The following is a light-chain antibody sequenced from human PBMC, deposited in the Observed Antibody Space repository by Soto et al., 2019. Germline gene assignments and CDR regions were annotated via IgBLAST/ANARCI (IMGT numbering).Light chain of an antibody. CDR3: QQYGSSPPWT. Sequence: EIVLTQSPGTLSLSPGERATLSCRASQSVSSSYLAWYQQKPGQAPRLLIYGASSRATGIPDRFSGSGSGTDFTLTISRLEPKDFEVYSCQQYGSSPPWTFGQGTKVEIK. J-gene: IGKJ1*01. CDR2: GAS. CDR1: QSVSSSY. V-gene: IGKV3-20*01.